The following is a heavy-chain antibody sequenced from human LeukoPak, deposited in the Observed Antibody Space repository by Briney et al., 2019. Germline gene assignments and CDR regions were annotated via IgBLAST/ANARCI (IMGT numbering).Heavy chain of an antibody. Sequence: PGGSLRLSCVASGFTFHNFAMHWVRQAPGKGLEWVAVISNDERNKYYTDSVKGRFTISRDSSKNTLYLQMNSLRAEDTAVYYCAKDPAYCSSTSCYTRGYFDYWGQGTLVTVSS. CDR2: ISNDERNK. J-gene: IGHJ4*02. V-gene: IGHV3-30*04. CDR1: GFTFHNFA. CDR3: AKDPAYCSSTSCYTRGYFDY. D-gene: IGHD2-2*02.